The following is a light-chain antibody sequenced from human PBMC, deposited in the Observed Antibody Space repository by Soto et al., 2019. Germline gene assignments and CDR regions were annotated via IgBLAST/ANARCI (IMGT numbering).Light chain of an antibody. CDR3: QHSYSSPWT. CDR1: QGISTY. V-gene: IGKV1-39*01. J-gene: IGKJ1*01. Sequence: DIQMTQSPSSLSASVGDRVTISCRASQGISTYLNWYQQKPGTAPRLLIYRASSVKSGVPPRFSGSGSGRDFTLTISSLRPEDIATYVCQHSYSSPWTFGQGTKVEVK. CDR2: RAS.